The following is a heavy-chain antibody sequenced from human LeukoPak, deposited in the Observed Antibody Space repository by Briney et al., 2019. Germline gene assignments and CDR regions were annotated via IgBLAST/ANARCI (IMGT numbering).Heavy chain of an antibody. Sequence: GESLKISCKGSGYSFTNYWIGWVRQMPGKGLECMGILYPGDSDARYGPSFQGQVTISADKSITTAYLQWSSLKASDTAMYYCATSTGGGSFDHWGQGTLVTVSS. CDR1: GYSFTNYW. CDR3: ATSTGGGSFDH. D-gene: IGHD2-15*01. V-gene: IGHV5-51*01. J-gene: IGHJ4*02. CDR2: LYPGDSDA.